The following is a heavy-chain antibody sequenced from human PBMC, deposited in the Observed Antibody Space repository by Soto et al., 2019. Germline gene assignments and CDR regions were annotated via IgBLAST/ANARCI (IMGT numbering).Heavy chain of an antibody. CDR3: ASDYSRYYYYDSSDYSHDAFDI. V-gene: IGHV3-48*02. CDR1: GFTFSSYS. D-gene: IGHD3-22*01. J-gene: IGHJ3*02. Sequence: GGSLRLSCAASGFTFSSYSMNWVRQAPGKGLEWVSYISSSSSTIYYADSVKGRFTISRDNAKNSLYLQMNSLRDEDTAVYYCASDYSRYYYYDSSDYSHDAFDIWGQGTMVTVSS. CDR2: ISSSSSTI.